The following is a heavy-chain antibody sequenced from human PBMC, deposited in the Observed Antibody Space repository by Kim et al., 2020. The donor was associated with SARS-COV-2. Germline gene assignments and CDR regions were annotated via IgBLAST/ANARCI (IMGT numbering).Heavy chain of an antibody. CDR2: IYHSGST. D-gene: IGHD5-12*01. CDR3: ARDDFYRDSGYDDFAFDI. J-gene: IGHJ3*02. CDR1: GGSISSSNW. V-gene: IGHV4-4*02. Sequence: SETLSLTCAVSGGSISSSNWWSWVRQPPGKGLEWIGEIYHSGSTNYNPSLKSRVTISVDKSKNQFSLKLSSVTAADTAVYYCARDDFYRDSGYDDFAFDIWGQGTMVTVSS.